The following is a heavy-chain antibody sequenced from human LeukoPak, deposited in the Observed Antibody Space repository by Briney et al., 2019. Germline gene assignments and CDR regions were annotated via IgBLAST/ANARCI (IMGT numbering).Heavy chain of an antibody. D-gene: IGHD3-3*01. V-gene: IGHV3-48*03. CDR1: GFTFSSYE. CDR3: ARGGDFWSGYSAHYFDY. CDR2: ISSSGSTI. Sequence: PGGSVRLSCAASGFTFSSYEMNWLRQAPGKGLEWVSYISSSGSTIYYADSVKGRFTISRDNAKNSLYLQMNSLRAEDTAVYYCARGGDFWSGYSAHYFDYWGQGTLVTVSS. J-gene: IGHJ4*02.